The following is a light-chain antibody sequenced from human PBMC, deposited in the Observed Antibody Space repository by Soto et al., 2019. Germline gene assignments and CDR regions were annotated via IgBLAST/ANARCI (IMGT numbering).Light chain of an antibody. CDR2: DAS. CDR1: QSISTY. J-gene: IGKJ5*01. CDR3: QQSYMDPIT. Sequence: DIQMTQSPSSLSASVGNRVTITCRASQSISTYLNWYQKKTGKAPNLLIYDASRLQSGVPSRFRGSGGGTDFTLSISSVQPEDFATYFCQQSYMDPITFGQGTQLEI. V-gene: IGKV1-39*01.